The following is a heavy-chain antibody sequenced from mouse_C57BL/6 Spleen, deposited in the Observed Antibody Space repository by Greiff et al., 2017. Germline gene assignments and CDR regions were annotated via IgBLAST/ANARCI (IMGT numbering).Heavy chain of an antibody. CDR3: ARSHFTTVVGDWYFDV. Sequence: EVKVVESEGGLVQPGSSMKLSCTASGFTFSDYYMAWVRQVPEKGLEWVANINYDGSSTYYLDSLKSRFIISRDNAKNILYLQMSSLKSEDTATYYCARSHFTTVVGDWYFDVWGTGTTVTVSS. V-gene: IGHV5-16*01. J-gene: IGHJ1*03. CDR2: INYDGSST. CDR1: GFTFSDYY. D-gene: IGHD1-1*01.